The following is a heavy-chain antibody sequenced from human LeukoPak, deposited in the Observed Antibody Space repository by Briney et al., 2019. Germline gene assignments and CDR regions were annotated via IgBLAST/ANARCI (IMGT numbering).Heavy chain of an antibody. D-gene: IGHD2-15*01. J-gene: IGHJ6*02. Sequence: SETLSLTCTVSGGSISSYYWSWIRQPPGKGLEWIGYIYYSGSTNYNPSLKSRVTISVDTSKNQFSLKLSSVTAADTAVYYCARGESCNGGSCPPRKYYGMDVWGQGTTVTVSS. CDR2: IYYSGST. CDR3: ARGESCNGGSCPPRKYYGMDV. CDR1: GGSISSYY. V-gene: IGHV4-59*01.